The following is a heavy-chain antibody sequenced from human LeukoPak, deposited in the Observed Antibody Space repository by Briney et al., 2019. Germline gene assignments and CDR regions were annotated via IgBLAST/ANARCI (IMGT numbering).Heavy chain of an antibody. Sequence: ASVKVSCKTSGNTFSSYDINWVRQATGQGLEWMGWMNPNSGNTGYAQKFQGRVTMTRNISITTAYMELSSLRSEDTAVYYCARAFSSGYHSYDAFDIWGQGTVVTVSS. V-gene: IGHV1-8*01. CDR1: GNTFSSYD. CDR2: MNPNSGNT. CDR3: ARAFSSGYHSYDAFDI. D-gene: IGHD3-22*01. J-gene: IGHJ3*02.